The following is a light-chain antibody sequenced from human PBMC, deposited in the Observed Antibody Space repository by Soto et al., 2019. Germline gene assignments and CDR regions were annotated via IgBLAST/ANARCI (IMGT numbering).Light chain of an antibody. CDR1: QSVISN. V-gene: IGKV3-15*01. J-gene: IGKJ1*01. CDR2: GAS. CDR3: QQYGNSPQT. Sequence: EIEMTQSPATLSLSPGERATLYCWASQSVISNLAWYQQKPGQAPRLLIYGASTRVTGVPARFSGRGSGTDYTLTIDRLEPEDFAVYYCQQYGNSPQTFGQGTKVDI.